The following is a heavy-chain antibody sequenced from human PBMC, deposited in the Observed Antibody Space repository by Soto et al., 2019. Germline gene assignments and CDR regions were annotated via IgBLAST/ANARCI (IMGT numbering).Heavy chain of an antibody. CDR3: ASSTSFGGYDFLGWFDP. CDR1: RGSISNYF. CDR2: ISYSGTT. Sequence: PSETLSLTCTVSRGSISNYFWTWIRQPPGGGLEWIGYISYSGTTNYNASLKSRVTISVDTSANQFSLRVRSVTAADTAVYYCASSTSFGGYDFLGWFDPWGQGTLVTVSS. D-gene: IGHD5-12*01. V-gene: IGHV4-59*01. J-gene: IGHJ5*02.